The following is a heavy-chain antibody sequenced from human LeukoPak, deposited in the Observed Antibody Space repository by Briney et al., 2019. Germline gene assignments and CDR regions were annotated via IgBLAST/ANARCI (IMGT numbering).Heavy chain of an antibody. CDR2: ISSDGSNK. CDR1: KFTFNNYA. Sequence: GGSLRLSCAASKFTFNNYAMHWVRQAPGKGLEWVSIISSDGSNKYYADSVKGRFTISRDNSKNTLYLQMNSLRAEDTAVYYCARVGWELLQGGYFDYWGQGTLVTVSS. CDR3: ARVGWELLQGGYFDY. D-gene: IGHD1-26*01. V-gene: IGHV3-30*14. J-gene: IGHJ4*02.